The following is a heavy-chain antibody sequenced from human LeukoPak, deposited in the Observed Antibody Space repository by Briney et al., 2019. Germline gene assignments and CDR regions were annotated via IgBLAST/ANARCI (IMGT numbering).Heavy chain of an antibody. V-gene: IGHV3-7*01. D-gene: IGHD2-8*01. CDR1: GFTFFSSW. J-gene: IGHJ4*02. CDR2: ISEDGSEK. CDR3: ARGPTNGQAFDY. Sequence: GGCLRLSCAESGFTFFSSWMSWVRQAPGKGLGWVASISEDGSEKTSVDSVKGRFTISRDNAKNSVYLQMDSLRGEDTAVYYCARGPTNGQAFDYWGQGTLVSVSS.